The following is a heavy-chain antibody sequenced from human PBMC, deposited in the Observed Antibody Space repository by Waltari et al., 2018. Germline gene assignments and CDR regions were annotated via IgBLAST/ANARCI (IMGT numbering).Heavy chain of an antibody. CDR2: IYTSGST. Sequence: QVQLQESGPGLVKPSETLSLTCTVSGGSISSYYWSWIRQPAGKGLEWIGRIYTSGSTNYNPPLKSRVTMSVDTSKNQFSLKLSSVTAADTAVYYCARVTMIVVVSYYYYYMDVWGKGTTVTISS. CDR3: ARVTMIVVVSYYYYYMDV. CDR1: GGSISSYY. J-gene: IGHJ6*03. D-gene: IGHD3-22*01. V-gene: IGHV4-4*07.